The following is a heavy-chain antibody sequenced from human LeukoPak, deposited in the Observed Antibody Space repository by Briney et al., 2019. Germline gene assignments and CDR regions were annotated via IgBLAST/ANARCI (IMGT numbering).Heavy chain of an antibody. J-gene: IGHJ3*02. Sequence: GGSLRLSCAASGFTFSSYGMHWVRQAPGKGLERVAVIWYDGSNKYYADSVKGRFTISRDNSKNTLYLQMNSLRAEDTAVYYCARAIAPWELLEEDAFDIWGQGTMVTVSS. CDR3: ARAIAPWELLEEDAFDI. D-gene: IGHD1-26*01. CDR2: IWYDGSNK. V-gene: IGHV3-33*01. CDR1: GFTFSSYG.